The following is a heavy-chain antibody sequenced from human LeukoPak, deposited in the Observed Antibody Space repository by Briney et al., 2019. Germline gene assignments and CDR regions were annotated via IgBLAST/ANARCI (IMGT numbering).Heavy chain of an antibody. Sequence: PGGSLRLSCAASGFTFSSYAMHWVRQAPGKGLEWVAVISYDGSNKYYADSVKGRFTISRDNSKNTLYLQMNSLRAEDTAVYYRARDQQLVNYYYGMDVWGQGTTVTVSS. CDR2: ISYDGSNK. J-gene: IGHJ6*02. V-gene: IGHV3-30-3*01. D-gene: IGHD6-6*01. CDR3: ARDQQLVNYYYGMDV. CDR1: GFTFSSYA.